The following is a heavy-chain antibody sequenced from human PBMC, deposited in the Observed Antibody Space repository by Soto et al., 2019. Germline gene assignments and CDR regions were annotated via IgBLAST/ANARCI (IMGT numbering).Heavy chain of an antibody. J-gene: IGHJ6*02. V-gene: IGHV1-69*06. CDR1: GGAFTNYS. CDR3: ASLSDWTPLYYPGMDV. D-gene: IGHD3-9*01. CDR2: IIPLHNTS. Sequence: QVHLLQSGAEVKKPGSSLKVSCKVSGGAFTNYSLNWVRHSPRQGLEWLGGIIPLHNTSNYSLKFVGRLSVTADISSSTVYMHLSGLTSGDTATYYCASLSDWTPLYYPGMDVWGQGTTVTVSS.